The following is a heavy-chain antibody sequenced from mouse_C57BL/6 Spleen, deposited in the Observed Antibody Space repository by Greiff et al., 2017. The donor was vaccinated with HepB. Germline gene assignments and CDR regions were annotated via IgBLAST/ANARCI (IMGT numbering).Heavy chain of an antibody. CDR3: ARDRGYDGYSWFAY. D-gene: IGHD2-3*01. J-gene: IGHJ3*01. CDR1: GFTFSDYY. Sequence: EVMLVESEGGLVQPGSSMKLSCTASGFTFSDYYMAWVRQVPEKGLEWVANINYDGSSTYYLDSLKSRFIISRDNAKNILYLQMSSLKSEDTATYYCARDRGYDGYSWFAYWGQGTLVTVSA. V-gene: IGHV5-16*01. CDR2: INYDGSST.